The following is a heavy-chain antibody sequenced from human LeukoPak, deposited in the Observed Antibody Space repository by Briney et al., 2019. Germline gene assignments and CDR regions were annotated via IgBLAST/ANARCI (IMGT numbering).Heavy chain of an antibody. CDR3: ARDHAAWELPADY. CDR2: IKQDGSEK. CDR1: GFTFSSYE. J-gene: IGHJ4*02. Sequence: GGSLRLSCAASGFTFSSYEMNWVRQAPGKGLEWVANIKQDGSEKYYVDSVKGRFTISRDNAKNTLYLQMNSLRAEDTAVYYCARDHAAWELPADYWGQGTLVTVSS. D-gene: IGHD1-26*01. V-gene: IGHV3-7*01.